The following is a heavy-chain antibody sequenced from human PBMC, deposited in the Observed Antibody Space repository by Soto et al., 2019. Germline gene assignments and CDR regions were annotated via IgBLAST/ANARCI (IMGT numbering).Heavy chain of an antibody. CDR1: GYTFTSYA. CDR2: INAGNGNT. CDR3: ASPHDSSGYYDAFDI. J-gene: IGHJ3*02. D-gene: IGHD3-22*01. V-gene: IGHV1-3*01. Sequence: ASVKVSCKASGYTFTSYAIHWVRQAPGQRLGWMGWINAGNGNTKCSQKFQGRVTITRDTSASTAYMELSSLRSEDTAVYYCASPHDSSGYYDAFDIWGQGTMVTV.